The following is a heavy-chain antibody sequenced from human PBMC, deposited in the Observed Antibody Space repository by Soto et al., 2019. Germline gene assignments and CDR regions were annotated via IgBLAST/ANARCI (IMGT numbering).Heavy chain of an antibody. J-gene: IGHJ4*02. D-gene: IGHD1-26*01. CDR2: RRFPSGSI. Sequence: PGGSLSLSCASSGFTFDDYAMHWVRQAPGKGLEWVSGRRFPSGSIGYPDSVKGRFTISRDNAKNSLYLQMNSLPAEDTALYYCAKDNSSVTGSYFDYWGQGTLVTVS. CDR1: GFTFDDYA. V-gene: IGHV3-9*01. CDR3: AKDNSSVTGSYFDY.